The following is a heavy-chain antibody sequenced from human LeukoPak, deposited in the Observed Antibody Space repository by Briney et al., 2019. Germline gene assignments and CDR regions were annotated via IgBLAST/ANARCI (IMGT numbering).Heavy chain of an antibody. Sequence: SETLSLTCTVSGGSISSGGYYWSWIRQHPGKGLEWIGYIYYSGSTNYNPSLKSRVTISVDTSKNQFSLKLSSVTAADTAVYYCARAIYYYDSSGYLLDNWFDPWGQGTLVTVSS. V-gene: IGHV4-61*08. J-gene: IGHJ5*02. D-gene: IGHD3-22*01. CDR1: GGSISSGGYY. CDR3: ARAIYYYDSSGYLLDNWFDP. CDR2: IYYSGST.